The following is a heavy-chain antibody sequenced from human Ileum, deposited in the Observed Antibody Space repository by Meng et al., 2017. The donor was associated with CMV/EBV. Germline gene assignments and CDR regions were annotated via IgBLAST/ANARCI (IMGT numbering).Heavy chain of an antibody. D-gene: IGHD5-18*01. Sequence: SVKVSCKASGGTFSSYAISWVRQAPGQGPEWMGGIIPIFGTANYAQKFQGRVTITTDESTSTAYMELSSLRSEDTAVYYCARDRVTRALRDYYYYGMDVWGQGTTVTGSS. CDR3: ARDRVTRALRDYYYYGMDV. J-gene: IGHJ6*01. CDR1: GGTFSSYA. CDR2: IIPIFGTA. V-gene: IGHV1-69*05.